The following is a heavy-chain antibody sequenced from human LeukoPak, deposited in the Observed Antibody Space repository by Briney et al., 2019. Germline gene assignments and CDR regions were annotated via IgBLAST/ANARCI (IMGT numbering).Heavy chain of an antibody. V-gene: IGHV4-31*03. J-gene: IGHJ6*02. CDR2: IYYSGST. CDR3: ARDAEYYYGSGSFSSGIDV. CDR1: GASITRSGYY. D-gene: IGHD3-10*01. Sequence: SETLSLTCTVSGASITRSGYYWSWIRQRPGQGLEGIGYIYYSGSTYYNPSLKTRVAISVDTSRNQFSLKLSSVTAADTAVYYCARDAEYYYGSGSFSSGIDVWGQGTTVTVSS.